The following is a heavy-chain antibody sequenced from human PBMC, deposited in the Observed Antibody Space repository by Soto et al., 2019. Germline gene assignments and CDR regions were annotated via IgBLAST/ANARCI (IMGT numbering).Heavy chain of an antibody. CDR3: ARDLGAAVGTPGWFDP. D-gene: IGHD6-13*01. V-gene: IGHV3-33*01. CDR1: GLTFSSYG. CDR2: IWYDGSTE. J-gene: IGHJ5*02. Sequence: QVHLVESGGDIVQPGRSLRLSCAASGLTFSSYGMHWVRQAPGKGLEWVAIIWYDGSTEYYADSVKGRFTISRDNSKNMLYLQMSSLRAEDTAVYYCARDLGAAVGTPGWFDPWGQGTVVTVSS.